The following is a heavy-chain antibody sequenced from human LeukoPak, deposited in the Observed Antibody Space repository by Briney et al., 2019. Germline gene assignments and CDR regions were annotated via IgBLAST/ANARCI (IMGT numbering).Heavy chain of an antibody. CDR2: IRGDGITT. CDR1: GFTFRSHG. Sequence: GGTLRLSCVASGFTFRSHGMNWVRQAPGKGLEWVSGIRGDGITTYYADSVRGRFTISRDNSKNTLFLQMNSLRAEDTAVYYCARDLGNYGDAFDIWGQGTMVTVSS. D-gene: IGHD1-7*01. V-gene: IGHV3-23*01. J-gene: IGHJ3*02. CDR3: ARDLGNYGDAFDI.